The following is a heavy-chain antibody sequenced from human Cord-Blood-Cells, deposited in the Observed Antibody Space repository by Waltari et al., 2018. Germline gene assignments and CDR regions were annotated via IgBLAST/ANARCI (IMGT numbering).Heavy chain of an antibody. D-gene: IGHD6-19*01. V-gene: IGHV2-26*01. J-gene: IGHJ4*02. CDR2: IFSNDEK. CDR1: GSSLSNARLG. CDR3: ARTPVYSSGWYYFDY. Sequence: QVTLTESGPVLVKPTETLTLTCTVSGSSLSNARLGVSWIRQPPGKALEWLAHIFSNDEKSYSTSLKSRLTISKDTSKSQVVLTMTNMDPVDTATYYCARTPVYSSGWYYFDYWGQGTLVTVSS.